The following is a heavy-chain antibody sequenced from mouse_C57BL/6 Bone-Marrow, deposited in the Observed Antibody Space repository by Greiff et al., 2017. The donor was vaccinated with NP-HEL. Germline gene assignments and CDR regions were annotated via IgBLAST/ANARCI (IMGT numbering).Heavy chain of an antibody. J-gene: IGHJ4*01. CDR1: GFTFSSYG. CDR2: ISSGGSYT. V-gene: IGHV5-6*01. CDR3: ARTTVVATDAMDY. Sequence: DVHLVESGGDLVKPGGSLKLSCAASGFTFSSYGMSWVRQTPDKRLEWVATISSGGSYTYYPDSVKGRFTISRDNAKNTLYLQMSSLKSEDTAMYYCARTTVVATDAMDYWGQGTSVTVSS. D-gene: IGHD1-1*01.